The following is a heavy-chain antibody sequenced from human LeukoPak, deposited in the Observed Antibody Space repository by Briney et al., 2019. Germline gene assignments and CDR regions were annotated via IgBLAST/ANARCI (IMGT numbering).Heavy chain of an antibody. V-gene: IGHV4-34*01. J-gene: IGHJ4*02. D-gene: IGHD6-25*01. Sequence: SETRSLTCAVYGGSFSGYYWSWIRQPPGKGLEWIGEINHSRSTNYNPSLKSRVTISVDTSKNQFSLKLSSVTAADTAVYYCARGRLSDYWGQGTLVTVSS. CDR3: ARGRLSDY. CDR1: GGSFSGYY. CDR2: INHSRST.